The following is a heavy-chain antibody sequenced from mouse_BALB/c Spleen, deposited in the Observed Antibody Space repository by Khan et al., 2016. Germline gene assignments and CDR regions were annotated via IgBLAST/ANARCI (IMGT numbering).Heavy chain of an antibody. CDR3: AREETNDAHFDY. CDR2: INPDSAYT. J-gene: IGHJ2*01. V-gene: IGHV1-4*01. CDR1: GYIFTSYT. D-gene: IGHD1-3*01. Sequence: QVQLQQSGAELARPGAAMKMSCKTSGYIFTSYTIQWIKQRPGQGLEWIGYINPDSAYTDYNQRFKDKATLTADTSSSTAYMQLSSLPSEDSAVLYCAREETNDAHFDYWGQGTTLTVSS.